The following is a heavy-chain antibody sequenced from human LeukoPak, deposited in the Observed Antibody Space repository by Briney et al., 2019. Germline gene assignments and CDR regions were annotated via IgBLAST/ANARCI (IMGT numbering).Heavy chain of an antibody. V-gene: IGHV3-30*18. Sequence: PGGSLRLSCAASGFTFSSYGMHWVRQAPGKGLEWVAVVSYDGSNKYYADSVKGRFTISRDNSKNTLYLQMNSLRAEDTAVYYCAKSGLGALDVWGQGTTVTVSS. J-gene: IGHJ6*02. CDR3: AKSGLGALDV. CDR1: GFTFSSYG. D-gene: IGHD3/OR15-3a*01. CDR2: VSYDGSNK.